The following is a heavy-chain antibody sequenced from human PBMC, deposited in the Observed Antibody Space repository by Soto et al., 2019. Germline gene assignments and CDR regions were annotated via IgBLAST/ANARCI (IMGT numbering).Heavy chain of an antibody. V-gene: IGHV4-34*02. CDR1: GGSFSGYY. CDR3: ARGYGSGSYWAY. J-gene: IGHJ4*02. D-gene: IGHD3-10*01. CDR2: IERGGST. Sequence: QVQLQQWGAGLLKPSETLSLTCAVYGGSFSGYYWSWVRQPPGKGLEWIGEIERGGSTNYNPSLKSRVAISVDTSKNQCSLKVNSVTAADAAVYYCARGYGSGSYWAYWGQGTLVTVSS.